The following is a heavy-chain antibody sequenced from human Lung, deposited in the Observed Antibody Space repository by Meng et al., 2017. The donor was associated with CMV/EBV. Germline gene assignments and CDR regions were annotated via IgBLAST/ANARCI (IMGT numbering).Heavy chain of an antibody. CDR3: ARATGGNGLVAYYYYGLDV. CDR1: GGSISGYY. Sequence: SETLSLXCAVSGGSISGYYWSWIRQPPGKGLEWIGYIYYTGSTNYNPSLKSRVTISLDTSKNQFSLKLRSVTAADTAVYYCARATGGNGLVAYYYYGLDVWXQGTRVTVSS. D-gene: IGHD5-12*01. CDR2: IYYTGST. J-gene: IGHJ6*01. V-gene: IGHV4-59*01.